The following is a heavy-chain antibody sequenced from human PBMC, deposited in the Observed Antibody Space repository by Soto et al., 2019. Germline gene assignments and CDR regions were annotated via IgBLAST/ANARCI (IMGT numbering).Heavy chain of an antibody. Sequence: SETLSLTCAVYGGSVNDYYSTWIRQSPGKGLEWIGEINHSGSTNYNPSLKSRVTISIDTSRNEFSLNLSSVTAADTAVYYCARDLVSGSYGDWGQGTLVTVSS. CDR2: INHSGST. J-gene: IGHJ4*02. CDR3: ARDLVSGSYGD. D-gene: IGHD1-26*01. CDR1: GGSVNDYY. V-gene: IGHV4-34*01.